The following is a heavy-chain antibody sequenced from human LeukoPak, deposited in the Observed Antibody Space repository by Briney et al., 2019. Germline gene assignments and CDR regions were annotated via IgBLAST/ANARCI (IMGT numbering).Heavy chain of an antibody. J-gene: IGHJ4*02. CDR2: ISGSGGST. CDR1: GFTFSSYA. D-gene: IGHD4-17*01. Sequence: PGRSLRLSCAASGFTFSSYAMSRVRQAPGKGLEWVSAISGSGGSTYYADSVKGRFTISRDNSKNTLYLQMSSLRAEDTAVYYCAKILAGDYGGYYFDYWGQGTLVTVSS. CDR3: AKILAGDYGGYYFDY. V-gene: IGHV3-23*01.